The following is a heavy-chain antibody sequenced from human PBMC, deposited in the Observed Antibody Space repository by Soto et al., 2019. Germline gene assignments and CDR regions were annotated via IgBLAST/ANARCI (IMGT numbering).Heavy chain of an antibody. CDR2: IYYSGST. J-gene: IGHJ5*02. D-gene: IGHD6-13*01. CDR1: GNSITSHSYY. CDR3: ARGNAAAGTVPLFDP. Sequence: SETLSLTCTVSGNSITSHSYYWGWIRQPPGKVLEWIGYIYYSGSTNYNPSLKSRVTITVDTSKNQFSLKLSSVTAADTAVYYCARGNAAAGTVPLFDPWGQGTLVTVSS. V-gene: IGHV4-39*07.